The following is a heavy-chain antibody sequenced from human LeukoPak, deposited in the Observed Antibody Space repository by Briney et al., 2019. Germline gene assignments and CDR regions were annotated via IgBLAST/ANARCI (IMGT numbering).Heavy chain of an antibody. CDR1: GSSISSGYY. Sequence: SETLSLTCAVSGSSISSGYYWSWIRQAAGKGLEWIGRIYTSGSTNYNPSLKSRVTMSVDTSKNQFSLNLSSATGADTAMYYWARPQEEPLYSDNWFDPLLQSTLVTVSS. J-gene: IGHJ5*02. CDR3: ARPQEEPLYSDNWFDP. V-gene: IGHV4-4*07. CDR2: IYTSGST. D-gene: IGHD1-26*01.